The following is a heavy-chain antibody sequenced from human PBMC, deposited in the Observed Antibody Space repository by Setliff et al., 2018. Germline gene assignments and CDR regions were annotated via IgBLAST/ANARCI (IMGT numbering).Heavy chain of an antibody. CDR3: AKGSSGWYGLPDY. CDR2: IWYDGSNK. V-gene: IGHV3-33*06. D-gene: IGHD6-19*01. CDR1: GFTFSSYG. Sequence: LRLSCAASGFTFSSYGMHWVRQAPGKGLEWVAVIWYDGSNKYYADSVKGRFTISRDNSKNTLYLQMNSLRAEDTAVYYCAKGSSGWYGLPDYWGQGTLVTVSS. J-gene: IGHJ4*02.